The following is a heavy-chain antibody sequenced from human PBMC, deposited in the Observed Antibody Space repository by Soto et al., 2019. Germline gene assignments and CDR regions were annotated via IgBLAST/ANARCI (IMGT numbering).Heavy chain of an antibody. CDR3: ARDGYDSSGYYDSFGY. V-gene: IGHV4-59*01. J-gene: IGHJ4*02. CDR1: GGSISSYY. Sequence: QVQLQESGPGLVKPSETLSLTCTVSGGSISSYYWSWIRQPPGKGLEWIGYIYYSGSTNYNPSLKSRVTISVVTSKNQFSLKLSSVTAADPAVYYCARDGYDSSGYYDSFGYWGQGTMVTVSS. CDR2: IYYSGST. D-gene: IGHD3-22*01.